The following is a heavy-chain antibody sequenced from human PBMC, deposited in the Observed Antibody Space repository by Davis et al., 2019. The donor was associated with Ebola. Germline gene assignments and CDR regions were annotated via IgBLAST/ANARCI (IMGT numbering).Heavy chain of an antibody. CDR3: GKDITPGGLDS. CDR1: GFTFHEHA. Sequence: PGGSPRLSCSASGFTFHEHAMHWVRQVPGQGLEWVSGFMWDGSKIGYADSVKGRFTISRDSAKNCLYLQMDSLRTEDTALYYCGKDITPGGLDSWGQGTLVTVSS. D-gene: IGHD2-15*01. J-gene: IGHJ4*02. V-gene: IGHV3-9*01. CDR2: FMWDGSKI.